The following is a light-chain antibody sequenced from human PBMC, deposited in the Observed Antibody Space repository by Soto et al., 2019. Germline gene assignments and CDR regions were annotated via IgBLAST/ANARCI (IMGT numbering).Light chain of an antibody. CDR2: EGN. J-gene: IGLJ2*01. Sequence: QSVLTQPASVSGAPGQSITISCTGTSGDVDSHYVAWYQQHPNKAPKVLIYEGNNRPSGVSDRFSGSKSSNTASLTISGLQAEDEADYYCSSHTPNITLFGGGTKVTV. CDR1: SGDVDSHY. CDR3: SSHTPNITL. V-gene: IGLV2-14*03.